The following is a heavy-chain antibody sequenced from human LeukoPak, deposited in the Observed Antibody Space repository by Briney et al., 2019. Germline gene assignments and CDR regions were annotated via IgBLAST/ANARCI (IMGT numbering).Heavy chain of an antibody. V-gene: IGHV4-34*01. Sequence: SETLSLTCAVYGGSFSGYYWSWIRQPPGKGLEWIGEINHSGSTNYNPSLKSRVTISVDTSKSQFSLKLSSVTAADTAVYYCARGDPSGSYSSRIWGYYYYMDVWGKGTTVTVSS. CDR3: ARGDPSGSYSSRIWGYYYYMDV. CDR1: GGSFSGYY. J-gene: IGHJ6*03. CDR2: INHSGST. D-gene: IGHD1-26*01.